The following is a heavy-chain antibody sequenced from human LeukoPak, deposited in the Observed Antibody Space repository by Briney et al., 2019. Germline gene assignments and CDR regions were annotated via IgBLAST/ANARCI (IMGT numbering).Heavy chain of an antibody. CDR1: GGSFSGYY. CDR2: INHSGST. CDR3: ARFRSGYYYYGMDV. D-gene: IGHD3-3*01. J-gene: IGHJ6*02. V-gene: IGHV4-34*01. Sequence: SETLSLTCAVYGGSFSGYYWSWLRQPPGKGLEWIGEINHSGSTNYNPSLKSRVTILVDTSKNQFSLKLSSVTAADTAVYYCARFRSGYYYYGMDVWGQGTTVTVSS.